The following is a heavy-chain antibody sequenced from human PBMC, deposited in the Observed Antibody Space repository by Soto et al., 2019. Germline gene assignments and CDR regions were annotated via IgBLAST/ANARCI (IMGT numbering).Heavy chain of an antibody. J-gene: IGHJ5*02. CDR3: ARDYSGYDPALNRFDP. CDR1: GDIFDNYA. V-gene: IGHV1-69*06. CDR2: ISPVIGTT. Sequence: ASVKVSCKASGDIFDNYAISWVRQAPGQGLEWLGGISPVIGTTHYAQRFQGRLTITADRSTMTTYMELSGLKSEDTAIYFCARDYSGYDPALNRFDPWGQGTLVTVS. D-gene: IGHD5-12*01.